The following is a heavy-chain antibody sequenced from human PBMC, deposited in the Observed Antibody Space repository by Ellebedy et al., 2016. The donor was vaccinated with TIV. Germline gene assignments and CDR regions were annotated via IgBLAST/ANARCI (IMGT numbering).Heavy chain of an antibody. Sequence: SVKVSCXASGGTFSSYAISWVRQAPGQGLEWMGGIIPIFGTTNYAQKFQDRVTITADESTTTAFMELSSLRSEDTAVYYCAREDPSGSTDYWGQGTQVTVSS. V-gene: IGHV1-69*13. D-gene: IGHD6-19*01. J-gene: IGHJ4*02. CDR3: AREDPSGSTDY. CDR1: GGTFSSYA. CDR2: IIPIFGTT.